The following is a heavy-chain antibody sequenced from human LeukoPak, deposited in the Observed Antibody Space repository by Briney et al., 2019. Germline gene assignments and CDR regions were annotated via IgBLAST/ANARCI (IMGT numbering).Heavy chain of an antibody. Sequence: GGSLRLSCAASGFTFSNYAMSWVRQAPGKGLEWVSGISAGGGSTYYADSVKGRFNISRDNSKNTLYLQMNSLRGEDTAVYYCAKDSSGSYYGKSDFWGQGTLVAVSS. J-gene: IGHJ4*02. D-gene: IGHD1-26*01. CDR3: AKDSSGSYYGKSDF. V-gene: IGHV3-23*01. CDR2: ISAGGGST. CDR1: GFTFSNYA.